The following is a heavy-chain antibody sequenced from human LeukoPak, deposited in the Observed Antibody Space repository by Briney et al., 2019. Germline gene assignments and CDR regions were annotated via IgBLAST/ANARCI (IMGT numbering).Heavy chain of an antibody. Sequence: GGSLRLSCAASGFTVDTVYMSWVRQAPGKGLEWVSIIYSTSNTYNSDSVKGRFTISRDNSRNTLYLQMNSLRGEDTAVYYCARGVLRGVYDYWGQGTLVTVSS. CDR3: ARGVLRGVYDY. CDR1: GFTVDTVY. V-gene: IGHV3-66*01. D-gene: IGHD3-10*01. J-gene: IGHJ4*02. CDR2: IYSTSNT.